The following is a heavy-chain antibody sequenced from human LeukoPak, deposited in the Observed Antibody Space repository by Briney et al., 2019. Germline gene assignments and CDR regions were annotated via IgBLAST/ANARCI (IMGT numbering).Heavy chain of an antibody. CDR3: ARGTASTGLDY. Sequence: GGSLRLSCATSGFTFSSYWMNWVRHAPGKGLVWVSRLNPDGSTTSYADSVKGRFTISRDNAKNTLYLQMNSLRAEDTAVYYCARGTASTGLDYWGQGTLVTVSS. CDR2: LNPDGSTT. J-gene: IGHJ4*02. D-gene: IGHD1-1*01. V-gene: IGHV3-74*01. CDR1: GFTFSSYW.